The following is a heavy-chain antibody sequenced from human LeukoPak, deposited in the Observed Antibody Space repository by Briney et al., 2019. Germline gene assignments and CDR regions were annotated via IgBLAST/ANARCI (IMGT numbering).Heavy chain of an antibody. J-gene: IGHJ4*02. D-gene: IGHD1-1*01. CDR3: ARQDGLQLYYFDY. CDR2: IYPGDSDT. V-gene: IGHV5-51*01. CDR1: GYSFTSYW. Sequence: KSGESLKISCKGSGYSFTSYWIGWVRQMPGKGLEWMGIIYPGDSDTRYSPSFQGQVTISADKSISTAYLQWSSLKASDTGIFYCARQDGLQLYYFDYWGQGTLVTVSS.